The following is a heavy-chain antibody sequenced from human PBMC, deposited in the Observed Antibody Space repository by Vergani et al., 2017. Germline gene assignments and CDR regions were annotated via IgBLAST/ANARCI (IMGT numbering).Heavy chain of an antibody. Sequence: EVPLVQSGAEMKKPGESLKISCKVSGYSFTDYWIAWVRQMPGKGLEWMGIIYPGDSDTRYSPSFQGQVTISADKSISTAYLQWSSLKASDTAMYYCARQKRYCISTSCLYYSKDYMDVWGKGTTVTVSS. CDR1: GYSFTDYW. CDR3: ARQKRYCISTSCLYYSKDYMDV. V-gene: IGHV5-51*01. D-gene: IGHD2-2*01. CDR2: IYPGDSDT. J-gene: IGHJ6*03.